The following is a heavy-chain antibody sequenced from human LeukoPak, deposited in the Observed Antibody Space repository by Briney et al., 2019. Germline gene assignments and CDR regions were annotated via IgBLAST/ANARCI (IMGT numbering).Heavy chain of an antibody. CDR1: GYTFTSYD. V-gene: IGHV1-8*03. D-gene: IGHD1-1*01. CDR2: MNPNSGNT. CDR3: ARVLEYNWNDVSGY. Sequence: EASVKVSCRASGYTFTSYDINWVRQATGQGLEWMGWMNPNSGNTGYAQKFQGRVTITRNTSISTAYMELSSLRSEDTAVYYCARVLEYNWNDVSGYWGQGTLVTVSS. J-gene: IGHJ4*02.